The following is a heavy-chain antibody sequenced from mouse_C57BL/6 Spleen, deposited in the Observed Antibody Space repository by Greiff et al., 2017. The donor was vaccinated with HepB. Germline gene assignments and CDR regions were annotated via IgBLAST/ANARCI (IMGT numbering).Heavy chain of an antibody. D-gene: IGHD3-2*02. CDR1: GYSITSGYY. V-gene: IGHV3-6*01. J-gene: IGHJ3*01. CDR2: ISYDGSN. Sequence: EVQLQQSGPGLVKPSQSLSLTCSVTGYSITSGYYWNWIRQFPGNKLEWMGYISYDGSNNYNPSLKNRISITRDTSKNQFFLKLNSVTTEDTATYYCAEGRTAQATQGFAYWGQGTLVTVSA. CDR3: AEGRTAQATQGFAY.